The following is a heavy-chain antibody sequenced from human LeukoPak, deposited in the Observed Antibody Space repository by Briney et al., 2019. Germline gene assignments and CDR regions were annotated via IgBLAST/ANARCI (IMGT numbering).Heavy chain of an antibody. V-gene: IGHV3-74*01. Sequence: PGVSLRRSCATAGLSLSNSWREWVRESPGKGLGWIARINSDGTTTYYADSVKGRFTISRDNAKNTLFLQMNSLRPEDTALYYCASDPYLANFWTGYPHYWGQGTLVTVSS. CDR1: GLSLSNSW. CDR2: INSDGTTT. J-gene: IGHJ4*02. D-gene: IGHD3/OR15-3a*01. CDR3: ASDPYLANFWTGYPHY.